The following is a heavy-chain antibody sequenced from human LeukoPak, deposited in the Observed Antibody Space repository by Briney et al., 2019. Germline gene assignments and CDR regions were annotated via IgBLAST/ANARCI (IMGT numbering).Heavy chain of an antibody. CDR2: INPNSGGT. D-gene: IGHD6-6*01. Sequence: ASVKVSCKASGYTFTGYYMHWVRQAPGQGLEWMGWINPNSGGTNYAQKFQGRVTMTRDTSISTAYMELSSLRSEDTAVYYCARGRRGGDSSSSSFDYWGQGTLVTVSS. J-gene: IGHJ4*02. CDR3: ARGRRGGDSSSSSFDY. V-gene: IGHV1-2*02. CDR1: GYTFTGYY.